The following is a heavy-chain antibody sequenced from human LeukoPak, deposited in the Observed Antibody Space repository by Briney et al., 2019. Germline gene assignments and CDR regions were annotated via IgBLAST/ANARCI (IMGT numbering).Heavy chain of an antibody. J-gene: IGHJ4*02. Sequence: GGSLRLSCAASGFTFSDYYMSWIRQAPGKGLEWVSYISSSGSTIYYADSVKGRFTISRDNAKNSLYLQMNSLRAEDTAVYYCAGAGSETQWRAFDFWGQGALVTVFS. D-gene: IGHD6-19*01. CDR2: ISSSGSTI. CDR1: GFTFSDYY. CDR3: AGAGSETQWRAFDF. V-gene: IGHV3-11*01.